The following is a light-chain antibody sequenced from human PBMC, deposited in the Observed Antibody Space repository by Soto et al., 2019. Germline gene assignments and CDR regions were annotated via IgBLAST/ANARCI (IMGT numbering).Light chain of an antibody. CDR1: QSIRRW. CDR2: SAS. V-gene: IGKV1-12*01. CDR3: QQADIFPRT. J-gene: IGKJ1*01. Sequence: DIQMTQSPSSVSASVGDRVTITCRACQSIRRWLAWYQQKPGKAPRLLIYSASTLQSGVPSRFSGSGSGTDFTLTISSLQPEDFATYFCQQADIFPRTFGQGTKVEIK.